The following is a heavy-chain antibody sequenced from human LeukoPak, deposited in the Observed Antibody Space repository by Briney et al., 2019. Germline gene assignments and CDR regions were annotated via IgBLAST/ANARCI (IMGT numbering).Heavy chain of an antibody. CDR2: VNQGGTEK. CDR1: GFTFSSQW. J-gene: IGHJ6*03. V-gene: IGHV3-7*03. CDR3: ARDHYFYYMDG. Sequence: GGSLRLSCAASGFTFSSQWMSWVRQAPGKGVEWVANVNQGGTEKYYVDSVKGRFTISRDNAENSLYLQMNSLRAEDTAVYYCARDHYFYYMDGWGKGTTVTVSS.